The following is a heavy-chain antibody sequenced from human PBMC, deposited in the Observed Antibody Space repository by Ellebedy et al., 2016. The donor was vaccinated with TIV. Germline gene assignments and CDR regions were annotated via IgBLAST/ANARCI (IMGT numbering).Heavy chain of an antibody. Sequence: GESLKISCAASGFTFTYYWMTWVRQAPGKGLEWVSIISGSGGNTYHADSVKGRLTISRDDSKNTLYLQMNSLKAEDTAVYYCAKSQEGATYFDYWGQGTLVTVSS. CDR1: GFTFTYYW. D-gene: IGHD1-26*01. V-gene: IGHV3-23*01. J-gene: IGHJ4*02. CDR2: ISGSGGNT. CDR3: AKSQEGATYFDY.